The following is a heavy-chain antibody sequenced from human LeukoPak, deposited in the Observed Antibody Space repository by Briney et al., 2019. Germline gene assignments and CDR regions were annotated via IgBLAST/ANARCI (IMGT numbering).Heavy chain of an antibody. Sequence: GGSLRLSCAESGFTLSSYGMDWGGQAPGKGREGGAFIRYEGSKKYYADSAKGGFTISRENSKKTLCLQMNSLRAEDTAVYYCAKDPSFRPGYFDYWGQGTLVTVSS. CDR2: IRYEGSKK. J-gene: IGHJ4*02. CDR3: AKDPSFRPGYFDY. V-gene: IGHV3-30*02. CDR1: GFTLSSYG.